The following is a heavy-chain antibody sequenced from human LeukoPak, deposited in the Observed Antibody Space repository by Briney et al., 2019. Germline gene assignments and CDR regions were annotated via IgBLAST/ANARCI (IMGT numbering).Heavy chain of an antibody. V-gene: IGHV4-59*08. CDR3: ARQAFDWLSYQPKHYFDY. CDR2: IYYSGST. Sequence: PSETLSLTCAVYGGSITGYYWSWIRQPPGKGLEWIGYIYYSGSTNYNPSLKSRVTISVDTSKNQFSLKLSSVTAADTAVYYCARQAFDWLSYQPKHYFDYWGQGTLVTVSS. J-gene: IGHJ4*02. D-gene: IGHD3-9*01. CDR1: GGSITGYY.